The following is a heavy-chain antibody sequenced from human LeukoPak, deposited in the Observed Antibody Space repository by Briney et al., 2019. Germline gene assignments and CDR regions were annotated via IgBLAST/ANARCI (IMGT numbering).Heavy chain of an antibody. Sequence: GGSPRLSCAASGFTFSSYSMNWVRQAPGKGLEWVSYISSSSSTIYYADSVKGRFTISRDNAKNSLYLQMNSLRAEDTAVYYCAREGPIGLDYWGQGTLVTVSS. D-gene: IGHD3-22*01. CDR2: ISSSSSTI. CDR1: GFTFSSYS. CDR3: AREGPIGLDY. V-gene: IGHV3-48*04. J-gene: IGHJ4*02.